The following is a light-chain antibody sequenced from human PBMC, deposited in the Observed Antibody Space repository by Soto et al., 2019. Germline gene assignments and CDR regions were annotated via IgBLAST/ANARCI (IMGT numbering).Light chain of an antibody. Sequence: QSVLTQPASVSGSPGQSITISCTGTSSYFGTYNLVSWYQHHPGKAPKLLIYEATKRPPGVSDRFSGSKSGYTASLTISGLQAEDGADYYCCSYAGSSTFVCETGTKGTVL. CDR3: CSYAGSSTFV. CDR1: SSYFGTYNL. CDR2: EAT. V-gene: IGLV2-23*01. J-gene: IGLJ1*01.